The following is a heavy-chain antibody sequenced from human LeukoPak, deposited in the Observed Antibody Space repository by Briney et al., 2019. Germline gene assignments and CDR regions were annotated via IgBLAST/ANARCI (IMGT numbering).Heavy chain of an antibody. CDR2: ISYDGSNE. D-gene: IGHD2-15*01. CDR1: GFTFNSYA. J-gene: IGHJ4*02. Sequence: PGRSLGLSCAASGFTFNSYAMHWVRQAPGKGLEWVAVISYDGSNEYYADSVKGRFTISRDNSKNTLYLQVNSLRAEDTAVYYCARSVLSRSTPDYWGQGTLVTVSS. V-gene: IGHV3-30-3*01. CDR3: ARSVLSRSTPDY.